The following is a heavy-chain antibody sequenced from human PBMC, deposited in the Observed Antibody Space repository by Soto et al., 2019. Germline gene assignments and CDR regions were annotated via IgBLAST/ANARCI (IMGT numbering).Heavy chain of an antibody. J-gene: IGHJ4*02. Sequence: SQTLSLTCATSGDSVSSNSAAWNWIRQSPSRGLEWLGRTYYRSKWYNDYALSVKSRITINPDTSKNQFSLQLNSVTPEDSAGYSCARDPFLNRWSQGYFNYWGKGTLVIV. CDR1: GDSVSSNSAA. CDR2: TYYRSKWYN. D-gene: IGHD2-8*01. V-gene: IGHV6-1*01. CDR3: ARDPFLNRWSQGYFNY.